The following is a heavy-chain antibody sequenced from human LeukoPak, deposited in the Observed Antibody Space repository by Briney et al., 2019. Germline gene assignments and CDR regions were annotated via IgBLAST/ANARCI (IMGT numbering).Heavy chain of an antibody. J-gene: IGHJ4*02. CDR2: ISSGRSVM. V-gene: IGHV3-48*02. D-gene: IGHD5/OR15-5a*01. CDR3: AGGVYGYNAFDF. CDR1: GFTFSGYG. Sequence: GGSLRLSCAASGFTFSGYGMSWVRQAPGKGLEWVSHISSGRSVMNYADSVKGRFTISRVNGKNSVYLQMNSLRDEDTAVYYCAGGVYGYNAFDFWGQGTLVSVSS.